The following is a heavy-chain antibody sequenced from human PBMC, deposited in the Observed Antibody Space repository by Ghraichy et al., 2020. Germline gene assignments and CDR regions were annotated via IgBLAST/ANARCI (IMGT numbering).Heavy chain of an antibody. V-gene: IGHV4-59*01. Sequence: SETLSLTCTGSGGSISSYYWSWIRQPPGKGLEWIGYIYYSGSTNYNPSLKSRVTISVDTSKNQFSLKLSSVTAADTAVYYCARDFRGGGYEYIDYWGQGTLVTVSS. CDR3: ARDFRGGGYEYIDY. D-gene: IGHD5-12*01. CDR2: IYYSGST. CDR1: GGSISSYY. J-gene: IGHJ4*02.